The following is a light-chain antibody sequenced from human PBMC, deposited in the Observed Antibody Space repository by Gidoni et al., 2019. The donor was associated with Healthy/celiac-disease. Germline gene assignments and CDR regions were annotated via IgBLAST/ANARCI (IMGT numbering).Light chain of an antibody. V-gene: IGKV1-39*01. Sequence: DIQMTQSPSSLSASVGDRVTITCRASQSISSYLNWYQQKPGKAPKLLIYAASSLQSGVPSRFSGSGSGTDFTLTISSLQPEDFATYYCQQSYSTPHPTFGGXTKVEIK. CDR1: QSISSY. CDR2: AAS. J-gene: IGKJ4*01. CDR3: QQSYSTPHPT.